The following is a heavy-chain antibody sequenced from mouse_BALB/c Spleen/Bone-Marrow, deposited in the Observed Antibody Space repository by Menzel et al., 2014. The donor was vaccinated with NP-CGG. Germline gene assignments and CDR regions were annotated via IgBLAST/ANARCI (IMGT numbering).Heavy chain of an antibody. J-gene: IGHJ2*01. CDR3: ARSGRLLRDPYFDY. CDR2: INPSSGYT. CDR1: GYTFTSYT. Sequence: VQLQQSGAELAKPGASVKMSCKASGYTFTSYTMHWVKQRPGQGLEWIGYINPSSGYTNYNQKFKDKATLTADKSSSTAYMQLSSLTSEDSAVYYCARSGRLLRDPYFDYRGQGTTRTISS. V-gene: IGHV1-4*01. D-gene: IGHD1-1*01.